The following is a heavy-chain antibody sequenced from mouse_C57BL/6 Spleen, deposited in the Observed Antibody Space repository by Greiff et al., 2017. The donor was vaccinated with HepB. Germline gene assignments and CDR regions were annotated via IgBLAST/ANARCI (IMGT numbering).Heavy chain of an antibody. D-gene: IGHD2-9*01. Sequence: QVQLQQPGAELVKPGASVKLSCKASGYTFTSYWMQWVKQRPGQGLEWIGEIDPSDSYTNYNQKFKGKATLTVDTSSSPAYMQLRSLTSEDSAVYYCARAAYYGYDGCAYWGQGTLVTVSA. V-gene: IGHV1-50*01. CDR1: GYTFTSYW. CDR2: IDPSDSYT. CDR3: ARAAYYGYDGCAY. J-gene: IGHJ3*01.